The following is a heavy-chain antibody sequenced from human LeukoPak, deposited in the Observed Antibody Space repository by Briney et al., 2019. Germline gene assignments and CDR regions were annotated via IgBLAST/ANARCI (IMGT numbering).Heavy chain of an antibody. CDR2: INPNSGGT. Sequence: GASVKLSCKASGYTFTGYYMHWVRQAPGQGLEWMGWINPNSGGTNYAQKFQGRVTMTRDTSISTAYMELSRLRSDDTAVYYCARSIAAAGTQDFQHWGQGTLVTVSS. J-gene: IGHJ1*01. CDR3: ARSIAAAGTQDFQH. V-gene: IGHV1-2*02. D-gene: IGHD6-13*01. CDR1: GYTFTGYY.